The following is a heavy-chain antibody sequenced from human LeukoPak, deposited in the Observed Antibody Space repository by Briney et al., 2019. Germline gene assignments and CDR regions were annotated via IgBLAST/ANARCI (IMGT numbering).Heavy chain of an antibody. CDR2: IIPILGIA. CDR1: RGTFSSDA. D-gene: IGHD3-3*01. Sequence: SVKVSCKASRGTFSSDAISWVRQAPGQGLEWMGRIIPILGIANYAQKFQGRVAITADKSTSTAYMELSSLRSEDTAVYYCAVAQYYDFWSGYGMDVWGQGTTVTVSS. J-gene: IGHJ6*02. CDR3: AVAQYYDFWSGYGMDV. V-gene: IGHV1-69*04.